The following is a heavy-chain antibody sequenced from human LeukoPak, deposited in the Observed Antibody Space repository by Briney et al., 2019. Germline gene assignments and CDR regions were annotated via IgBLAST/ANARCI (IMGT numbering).Heavy chain of an antibody. CDR1: GFTFSSYA. CDR3: AREPYYYDSSGYYYFDY. V-gene: IGHV3-30*04. J-gene: IGHJ4*02. D-gene: IGHD3-22*01. Sequence: GGSLRLSCAASGFTFSSYAMHWVRQAPGKGLEWVAVISYDGSNKYYADSVKGRFTISRDNSKNTLYLQMNSLRAEDTAVYYCAREPYYYDSSGYYYFDYWGQGTLVTVSS. CDR2: ISYDGSNK.